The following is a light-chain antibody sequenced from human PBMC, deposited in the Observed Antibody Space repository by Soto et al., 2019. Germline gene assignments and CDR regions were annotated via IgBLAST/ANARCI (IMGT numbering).Light chain of an antibody. J-gene: IGKJ4*01. CDR1: QGISSY. CDR2: AAS. CDR3: QQLYSYPLT. V-gene: IGKV1-8*01. Sequence: AIRMTQSPSSFSASTGDRVTITCRASQGISSYLAWYQQKPGKAPKLLIYAASTLQSGVPSRFSGSGSGTDFTLTISCLQSEDFATYYCQQLYSYPLTFGGGTTVEF.